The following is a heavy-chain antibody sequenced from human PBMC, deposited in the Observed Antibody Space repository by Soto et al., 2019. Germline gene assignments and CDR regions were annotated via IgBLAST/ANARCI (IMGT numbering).Heavy chain of an antibody. V-gene: IGHV1-18*01. CDR2: ISAYNGNT. J-gene: IGHJ6*02. D-gene: IGHD6-6*01. Sequence: ASVKVSCKASGYTFTSYGISWVRQAPGQGLEWMGWISAYNGNTNYAQKLQGRVTMTTDTSTSTAYMELRSLRSDDTAVYYCARVLYSSSSGASCGMDVWGQGTTVTVSS. CDR3: ARVLYSSSSGASCGMDV. CDR1: GYTFTSYG.